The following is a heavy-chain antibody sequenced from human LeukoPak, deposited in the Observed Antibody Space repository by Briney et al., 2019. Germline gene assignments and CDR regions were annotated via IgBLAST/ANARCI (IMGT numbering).Heavy chain of an antibody. V-gene: IGHV3-48*03. J-gene: IGHJ4*02. D-gene: IGHD2-15*01. Sequence: PGGSLRLSCAASGFTFSSYEMNWVRQAPGKGLEWVSYISSSGSTIYYADSVKGRFTISRDNVKNSLYLQMNSLRAEDTAVYYCASGYCSGGSCYSGWGQGTLVTVSS. CDR1: GFTFSSYE. CDR2: ISSSGSTI. CDR3: ASGYCSGGSCYSG.